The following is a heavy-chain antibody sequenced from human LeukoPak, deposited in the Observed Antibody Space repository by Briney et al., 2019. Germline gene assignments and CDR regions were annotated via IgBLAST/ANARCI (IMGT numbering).Heavy chain of an antibody. CDR2: IKPDGSAQ. D-gene: IGHD3-22*01. Sequence: GGSLRLSCAASGFTFSNSWMSWVRQAPGRGLEWVATIKPDGSAQYYVDSVKGRFTISRDNAKNSLFLQINSLRAEDTAVYYCANGGTYSSGPWGQGTLVTVSS. J-gene: IGHJ5*02. CDR1: GFTFSNSW. CDR3: ANGGTYSSGP. V-gene: IGHV3-7*01.